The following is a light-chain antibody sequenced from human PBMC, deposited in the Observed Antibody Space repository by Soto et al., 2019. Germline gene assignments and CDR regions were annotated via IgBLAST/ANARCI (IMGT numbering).Light chain of an antibody. CDR2: EDN. Sequence: NFMLTQPYSVSDSPGKTVIISCTRSSGSIASNYVQWYQQRPGSSPTTVIYEDNQRPSGVPDRFSGSIDSSSNSASLTISGLETEDEADYFCQSYDATNQVFGGGTKHTVL. V-gene: IGLV6-57*01. CDR3: QSYDATNQV. J-gene: IGLJ3*02. CDR1: SGSIASNY.